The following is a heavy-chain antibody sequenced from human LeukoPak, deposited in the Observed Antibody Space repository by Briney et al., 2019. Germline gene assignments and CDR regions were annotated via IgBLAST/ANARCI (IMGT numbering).Heavy chain of an antibody. D-gene: IGHD3-22*01. CDR1: GFTFSSYS. J-gene: IGHJ3*02. V-gene: IGHV3-21*01. Sequence: GGSLRLSCAAPGFTFSSYSMNWVRQAPGKGLEWVSSISSSSRYIYYGDSVKGRFTISRDNAKNSLCLQMNSLRAEDTAVYYCARDVHYDSSGYYFRNDAFDIWGQGTVVTVSS. CDR2: ISSSSRYI. CDR3: ARDVHYDSSGYYFRNDAFDI.